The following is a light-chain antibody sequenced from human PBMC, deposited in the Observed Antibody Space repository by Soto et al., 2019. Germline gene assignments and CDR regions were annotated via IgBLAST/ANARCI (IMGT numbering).Light chain of an antibody. CDR2: AAS. V-gene: IGKV1-39*01. CDR1: ENINFY. Sequence: DIPMTQSPASLSASVGDSATISSRASENINFYLHWYQQKPGKAPKVLIYAASTLQSGVPSRFSGSGSGTDCTLTLNSLQPEDVATYYCQQGYSTPWTLGQGTKVDI. CDR3: QQGYSTPWT. J-gene: IGKJ1*01.